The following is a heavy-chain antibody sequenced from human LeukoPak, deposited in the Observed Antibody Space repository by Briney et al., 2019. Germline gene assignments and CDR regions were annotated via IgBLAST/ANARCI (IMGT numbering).Heavy chain of an antibody. CDR1: GYTFTSYY. J-gene: IGHJ4*02. CDR3: ARVAAAGTKWGVEKYYFDY. D-gene: IGHD6-13*01. V-gene: IGHV1-46*01. CDR2: INPSGGST. Sequence: ASVKVSCKASGYTFTSYYMHWVRQAPGQGLEWMGIINPSGGSTNYAQKLQGRVTMTTDTSTSTAYMELRSLRSDDTAVYYCARVAAAGTKWGVEKYYFDYWGQGTLVTVSS.